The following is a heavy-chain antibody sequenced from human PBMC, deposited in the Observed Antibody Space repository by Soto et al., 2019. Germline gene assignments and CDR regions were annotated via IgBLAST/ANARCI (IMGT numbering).Heavy chain of an antibody. J-gene: IGHJ6*02. CDR2: IYYSGST. V-gene: IGHV4-59*01. CDR1: GGSISSYY. Sequence: SETLSLTCTVSGGSISSYYWSWIRQPPGKGLEWIGYIYYSGSTNYNPSLKSRVTISVDTSKNQFSLKLSSVTAADTAVYYCARSYHPYGSGSYYLRGFYYGMDVWGQGTTVTVSS. CDR3: ARSYHPYGSGSYYLRGFYYGMDV. D-gene: IGHD3-10*01.